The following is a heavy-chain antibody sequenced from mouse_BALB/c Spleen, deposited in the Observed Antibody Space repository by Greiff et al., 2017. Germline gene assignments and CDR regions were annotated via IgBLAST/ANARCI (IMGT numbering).Heavy chain of an antibody. CDR2: IWAGGST. D-gene: IGHD2-2*01. CDR1: GFSLTSYG. J-gene: IGHJ4*01. Sequence: VKLVESGPGLVAPSQSLSITCTVSGFSLTSYGVHWVRQPPGKGLEWLGVIWAGGSTNYNSALMSRLSIGKDNSKSQVFLKMNSLQTDDTAKYYCDRDGIYYGYGHAMDYWGQGTSVTVSA. CDR3: DRDGIYYGYGHAMDY. V-gene: IGHV2-9*02.